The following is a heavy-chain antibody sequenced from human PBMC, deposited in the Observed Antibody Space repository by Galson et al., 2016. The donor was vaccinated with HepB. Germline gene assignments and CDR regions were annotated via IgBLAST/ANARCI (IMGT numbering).Heavy chain of an antibody. J-gene: IGHJ5*02. Sequence: SLRLSCADSGFTFNTYGMNWVRQAPGKGLEWVSYISSASGIKYYADSVKGRFTISRDNARHSLYLEMNSLRGEDTAMYYCARDYVPGAWGQGVLVTVSS. CDR1: GFTFNTYG. CDR2: ISSASGIK. D-gene: IGHD3-10*01. CDR3: ARDYVPGA. V-gene: IGHV3-48*04.